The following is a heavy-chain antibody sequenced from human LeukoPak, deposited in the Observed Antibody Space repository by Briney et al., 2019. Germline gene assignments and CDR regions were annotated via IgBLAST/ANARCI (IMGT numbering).Heavy chain of an antibody. CDR2: IWYDGSNK. CDR1: GFTFSSYG. V-gene: IGHV3-33*06. Sequence: GGSLRLSCAASGFTFSSYGMHWVRQAPGEGLEWVAVIWYDGSNKYYADSVKGRFTISRDNSKNTLYLQMNSLRAEDTAVYYCAKGQRYSGSPLRIWGQGTMVTVSS. D-gene: IGHD1-26*01. J-gene: IGHJ3*02. CDR3: AKGQRYSGSPLRI.